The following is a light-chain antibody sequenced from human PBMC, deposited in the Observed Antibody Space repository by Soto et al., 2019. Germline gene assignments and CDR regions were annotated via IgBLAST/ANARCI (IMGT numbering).Light chain of an antibody. CDR1: NIGSKS. J-gene: IGLJ2*01. CDR3: QVGDSRRVV. CDR2: DDS. V-gene: IGLV3-21*02. Sequence: SYELTQPPSVSVAPGQTARITCGGNNIGSKSVHWYQQKPGQAPVLVVYDDSDRPSGSPERFSGSNSGNTATLTISRVEAGDEADYYCQVGDSRRVVFGGRTQLTVL.